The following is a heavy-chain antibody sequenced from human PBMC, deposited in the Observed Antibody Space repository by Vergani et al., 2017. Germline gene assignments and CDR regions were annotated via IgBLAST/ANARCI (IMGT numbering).Heavy chain of an antibody. CDR1: GYSISSGYY. D-gene: IGHD3-16*01. Sequence: QVQLQESGPGLVKPSETLSLTCAVSGYSISSGYYWNWIRQTPGKGLEWIGYIYHSGTTNYNTSLKSRVTMSVDTSKNQLSLKLRSVTAADTAVYYCARGRTYGGLFDFWGQGILVTVSS. CDR3: ARGRTYGGLFDF. V-gene: IGHV4-61*01. J-gene: IGHJ4*02. CDR2: IYHSGTT.